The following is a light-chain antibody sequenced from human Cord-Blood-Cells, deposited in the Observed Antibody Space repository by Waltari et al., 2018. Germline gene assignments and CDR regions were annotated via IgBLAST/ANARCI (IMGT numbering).Light chain of an antibody. CDR2: GAS. CDR3: QQYNNWPYT. J-gene: IGKJ2*01. Sequence: VSPGERATLSCRASQSVSSNLALYQQKPGQAPRLLIYGASTRATGIPARFSGSGSGTEFTLTISSLQSEDFAVYYCQQYNNWPYTFGQGTKLEIK. CDR1: QSVSSN. V-gene: IGKV3-15*01.